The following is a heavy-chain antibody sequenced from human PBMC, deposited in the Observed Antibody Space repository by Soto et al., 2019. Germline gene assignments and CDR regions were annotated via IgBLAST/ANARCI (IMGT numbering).Heavy chain of an antibody. CDR2: VYWDDDK. J-gene: IGHJ4*02. CDR1: GFSVSFDGVG. CDR3: AHSLSRSSCRGGNCYFFDY. Sequence: QITLKESGPTLVQPTRTLTLTCTVSGFSVSFDGVGVGWIRQPPGKALEWLGIVYWDDDKRYSPSLKGRLTITNDTSKNQVVFTLTNMDPVDTATYFCAHSLSRSSCRGGNCYFFDYWGQGTLVTVSS. D-gene: IGHD2-15*01. V-gene: IGHV2-5*02.